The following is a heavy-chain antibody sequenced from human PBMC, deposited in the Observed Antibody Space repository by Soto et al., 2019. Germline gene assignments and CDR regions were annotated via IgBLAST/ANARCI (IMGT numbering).Heavy chain of an antibody. D-gene: IGHD5-12*01. Sequence: SVKVSCKASGGTFSSYAISWVRQAPGQGLEWMGEIIPILGTANYAQKFQGRVTITADESTSTAYMELSSLRSEDTAVYYCASEGGRDGYNYHYWGQGTLVTVSS. CDR3: ASEGGRDGYNYHY. J-gene: IGHJ4*02. V-gene: IGHV1-69*13. CDR1: GGTFSSYA. CDR2: IIPILGTA.